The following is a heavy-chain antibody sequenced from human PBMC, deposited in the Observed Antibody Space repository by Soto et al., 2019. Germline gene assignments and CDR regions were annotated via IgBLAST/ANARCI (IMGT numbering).Heavy chain of an antibody. CDR3: ARTVRDFYGLDV. Sequence: EVQLVESGGGLVQPGGSLRLSCEASGFTFRNYDMHWVRQGTGKGLEWVSGIRAAGEPDYADSVEGRFTISRENAQNSFSLQMNSLGVGDTAVYYCARTVRDFYGLDVWGQGTAVIVSS. V-gene: IGHV3-13*05. CDR2: IRAAGEP. J-gene: IGHJ6*02. CDR1: GFTFRNYD.